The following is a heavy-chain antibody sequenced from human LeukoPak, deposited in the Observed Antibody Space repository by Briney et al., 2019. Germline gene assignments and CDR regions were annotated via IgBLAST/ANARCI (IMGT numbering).Heavy chain of an antibody. D-gene: IGHD3-3*01. CDR2: ISSSSSYI. CDR3: ASLYGSYYDFWSGDY. J-gene: IGHJ4*02. Sequence: PGGSPRLSCAASGFTFSSYSMNWVRQAPGKGLEWVSSISSSSSYIYYADSVKGRFTISRDNAKNSLYLQMNSLRAEDTAVYYCASLYGSYYDFWSGDYWGQGTLVTVSS. CDR1: GFTFSSYS. V-gene: IGHV3-21*01.